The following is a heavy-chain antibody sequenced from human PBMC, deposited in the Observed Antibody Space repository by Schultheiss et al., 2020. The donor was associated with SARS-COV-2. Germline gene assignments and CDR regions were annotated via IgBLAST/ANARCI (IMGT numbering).Heavy chain of an antibody. Sequence: GGPLRLSCAASGFTFSSYAMSWVRQAPGKGLEWVSAISGSGGSTYYADSVKGRFTISRDNSKNTLYLQMNSLRAEDTAVYYCAKDGYYYDSSGSENFDYWGQGTLVTVSS. V-gene: IGHV3-23*01. CDR1: GFTFSSYA. D-gene: IGHD3-22*01. CDR2: ISGSGGST. CDR3: AKDGYYYDSSGSENFDY. J-gene: IGHJ4*02.